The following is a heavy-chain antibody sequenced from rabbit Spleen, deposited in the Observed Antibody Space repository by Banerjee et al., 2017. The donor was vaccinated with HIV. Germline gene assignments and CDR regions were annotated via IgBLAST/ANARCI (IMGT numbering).Heavy chain of an antibody. J-gene: IGHJ4*01. Sequence: QEQLVESGGGLVQPEGSLTLTCKASGLDFNSRYWICWVRQAPGKGLEWIACIDVVKSGTTYYASWAKGRFTISKTSSTTVTLQVTSLTAADTATYFCARDSAGREDFNLWGPGTLVTVS. CDR1: GLDFNSRYW. D-gene: IGHD4-2*01. CDR2: IDVVKSGTT. CDR3: ARDSAGREDFNL. V-gene: IGHV1S45*01.